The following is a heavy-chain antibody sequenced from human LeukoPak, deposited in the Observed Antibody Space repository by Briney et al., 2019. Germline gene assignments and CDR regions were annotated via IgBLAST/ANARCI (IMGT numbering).Heavy chain of an antibody. J-gene: IGHJ4*02. CDR1: GFTFSSYA. Sequence: PGGSLRLSCAASGFTFSSYAMSWVRQAPGKGLEWVSALSGSGGSTYYADSVKGRFTISRDNSNNTLYLQMNSLRAEDTAVYYCAKDGIGNYYDSSSFRVDYFDYWGQGTQVTVSS. V-gene: IGHV3-23*01. CDR2: LSGSGGST. D-gene: IGHD3-22*01. CDR3: AKDGIGNYYDSSSFRVDYFDY.